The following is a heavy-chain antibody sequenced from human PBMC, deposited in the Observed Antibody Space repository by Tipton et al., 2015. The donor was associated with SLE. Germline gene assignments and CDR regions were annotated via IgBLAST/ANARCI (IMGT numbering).Heavy chain of an antibody. Sequence: GSLRLSCAASGFTFSSYEMNWVRQAPGKGLEWVSYISSSGSTRYYADPVKGRFTISRDNAKNSLYLQMNSLRAEDTAVYYCAKDGSGSRGYYSGMDVWGETTTVTVSS. CDR2: ISSSGSTR. CDR1: GFTFSSYE. D-gene: IGHD3-10*01. CDR3: AKDGSGSRGYYSGMDV. J-gene: IGHJ6*04. V-gene: IGHV3-48*03.